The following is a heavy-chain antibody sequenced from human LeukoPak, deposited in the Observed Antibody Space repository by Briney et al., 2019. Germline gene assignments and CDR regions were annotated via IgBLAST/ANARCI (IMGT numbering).Heavy chain of an antibody. CDR3: ARSSPPDSSGYYLAYNWFDP. Sequence: SETLSLTCTVSGGSISSGGYYWSWIRQHPGTGLEWIGYIYYSGSTYYNPSLKSRVTISVDTSKNQFSLKLSSVTAADTAVYYCARSSPPDSSGYYLAYNWFDPWGQEPWSPSPQ. J-gene: IGHJ5*02. CDR1: GGSISSGGYY. CDR2: IYYSGST. D-gene: IGHD3-22*01. V-gene: IGHV4-31*03.